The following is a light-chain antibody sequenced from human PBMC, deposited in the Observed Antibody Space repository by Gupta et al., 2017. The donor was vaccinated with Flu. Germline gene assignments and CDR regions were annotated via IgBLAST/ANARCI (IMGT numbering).Light chain of an antibody. CDR2: HAS. J-gene: IGKJ1*01. CDR1: ESVGSD. CDR3: QHYNGWPPWA. Sequence: EVVMTQQPGTLPLFPGQRVTLSCRTSESVGSDLAWYQQKPGQSPRLLIYHASTRATGVPAGFSGSGSGTEFILTISSLQSEDSALYYCQHYNGWPPWAFGQGTKVEIK. V-gene: IGKV3D-15*01.